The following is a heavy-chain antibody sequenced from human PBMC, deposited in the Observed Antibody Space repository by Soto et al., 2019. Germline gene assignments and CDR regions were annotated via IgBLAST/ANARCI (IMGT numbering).Heavy chain of an antibody. CDR2: IWYDGSNT. CDR3: ARDSQCSTATCYFSRYGVFAD. D-gene: IGHD2-2*01. CDR1: GFIFSSYG. Sequence: QVQLVESGGGVVQPGRSLRLSCAASGFIFSSYGMHWVRQAPGKGLEWVAVIWYDGSNTYYADSVKGRFTISRDNSENTVSLQMNSLRAEDTAVYYCARDSQCSTATCYFSRYGVFADWGQGALVTVSS. V-gene: IGHV3-33*01. J-gene: IGHJ3*01.